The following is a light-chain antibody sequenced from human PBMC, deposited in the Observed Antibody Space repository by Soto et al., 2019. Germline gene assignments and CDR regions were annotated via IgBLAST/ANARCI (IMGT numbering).Light chain of an antibody. J-gene: IGKJ2*01. CDR2: AAS. CDR1: QGISSY. V-gene: IGKV1-9*01. Sequence: DIQLTQSPSFLSASLGDRATLSCRASQGISSYLAWYQQKPGNAPKLLIYAASTLQSGVPSRFSGSGSGTDFTLTISSLQPEDFATYYCQQHNSYPYTFGQGTKLEIK. CDR3: QQHNSYPYT.